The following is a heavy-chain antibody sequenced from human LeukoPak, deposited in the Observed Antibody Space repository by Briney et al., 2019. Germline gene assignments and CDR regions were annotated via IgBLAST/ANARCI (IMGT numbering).Heavy chain of an antibody. CDR1: GFTFSSYT. Sequence: GGSLRLSCAASGFTFSSYTIHWVRQPPGKGLEWVAVISFDRSNKYYADSVKGRFTISRDNSKNTLYLQMNSLRAEDTAEYFCVKDRYGSFDPWGQGTLVTVSS. CDR3: VKDRYGSFDP. CDR2: ISFDRSNK. V-gene: IGHV3-30-3*01. D-gene: IGHD3-10*01. J-gene: IGHJ5*02.